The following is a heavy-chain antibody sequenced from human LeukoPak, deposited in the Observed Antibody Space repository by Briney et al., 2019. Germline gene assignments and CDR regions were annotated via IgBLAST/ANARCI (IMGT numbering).Heavy chain of an antibody. V-gene: IGHV3-43*01. J-gene: IGHJ6*03. CDR3: AKAGDGSYYYYMDV. CDR1: GFTFDDYT. Sequence: PGGSLRLSCAASGFTFDDYTMHWVRQAPGKGLEWVSLISWDGGSTYYADSVKGRFTISRDNSKNSLYLQMNSLRTEDTALYYCAKAGDGSYYYYMDVWGKGTTVTASS. D-gene: IGHD3-10*01. CDR2: ISWDGGST.